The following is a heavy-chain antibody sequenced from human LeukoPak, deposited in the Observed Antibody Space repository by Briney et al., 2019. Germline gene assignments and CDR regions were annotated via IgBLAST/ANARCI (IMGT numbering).Heavy chain of an antibody. J-gene: IGHJ4*02. V-gene: IGHV4-59*01. CDR3: ARLSSYGIYYSDY. D-gene: IGHD3-3*02. Sequence: MSSGTLSLTCTVSGGSMSSFYWSWIRQPPGKGLEWIGSIYYSGSTNYNPSLKSRVTISVDTSKNQFSLKLSSVTAADTAVYYCARLSSYGIYYSDYWGQGTLVTVSS. CDR2: IYYSGST. CDR1: GGSMSSFY.